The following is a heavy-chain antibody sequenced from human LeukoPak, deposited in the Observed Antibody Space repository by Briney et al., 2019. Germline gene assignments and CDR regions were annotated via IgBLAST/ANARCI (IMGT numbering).Heavy chain of an antibody. CDR1: GGSITSTNY. V-gene: IGHV4-4*02. CDR2: VNLQGST. Sequence: PSGTLSLTCGVSGGSITSTNYWTWFPQPPGKGLEWIGEVNLQGSTNYNPSLMGRVAISVDMSENHISLQLTSVTAADTAVYYCAREGGPYRPLDYSGQGTLVTVSS. J-gene: IGHJ4*02. CDR3: AREGGPYRPLDY.